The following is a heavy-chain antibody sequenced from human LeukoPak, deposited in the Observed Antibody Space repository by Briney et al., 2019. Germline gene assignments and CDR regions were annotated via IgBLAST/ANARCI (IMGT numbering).Heavy chain of an antibody. CDR2: ISGSGGST. CDR1: GFTFSSYA. V-gene: IGHV3-23*01. CDR3: AKDPRTLYYYDSSGYYV. Sequence: GGSLRLSCAASGFTFSSYAMSWVRQAPGKGLEWVSAISGSGGSTYYADSVKGRFTISRDNSKNTLYLQMNSLRAEDTAVYYCAKDPRTLYYYDSSGYYVWGQGTLVTVSS. D-gene: IGHD3-22*01. J-gene: IGHJ4*02.